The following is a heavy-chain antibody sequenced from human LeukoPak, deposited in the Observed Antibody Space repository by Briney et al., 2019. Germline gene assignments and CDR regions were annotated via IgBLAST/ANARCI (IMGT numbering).Heavy chain of an antibody. D-gene: IGHD5-24*01. J-gene: IGHJ4*02. CDR3: RDGSGWRD. CDR1: GFTFHDYA. V-gene: IGHV3-43*02. CDR2: IGGDGGSA. Sequence: GGSLRLSCAASGFTFHDYAMHWVRQAPGKGLEWVCLIGGDGGSAYYADSVKGRFTISRDNSKTSLFLEMNSLRTEDTALYCVRDGSGWRDWGQGTLVTVSS.